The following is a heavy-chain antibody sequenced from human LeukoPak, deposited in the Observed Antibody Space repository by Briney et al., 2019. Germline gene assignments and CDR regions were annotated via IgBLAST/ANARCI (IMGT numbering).Heavy chain of an antibody. J-gene: IGHJ4*02. CDR3: AKGTAGTFDY. V-gene: IGHV3-30*18. D-gene: IGHD5-18*01. CDR1: GFTFSSYG. Sequence: GGSLRLSCAASGFTFSSYGMHWVRQAPGKVLEWVAVMSYDGSNKYYADSVKGRFTISRDNSKNMLYLQMNSLRAEDTAVYYCAKGTAGTFDYWGQGTLVTVSS. CDR2: MSYDGSNK.